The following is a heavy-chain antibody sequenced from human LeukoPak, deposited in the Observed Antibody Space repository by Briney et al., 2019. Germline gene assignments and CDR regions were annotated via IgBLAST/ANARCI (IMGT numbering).Heavy chain of an antibody. CDR1: GGTLSNYA. Sequence: SVKVSCKASGGTLSNYAISWVRQAPGQGLEWMGRIIPILGIADYAQKFPGRVTITADISTSTVFMELSSLRSEDTAVFYCARDGMVRGIIDYNGMDVWGQGNTVTVSS. D-gene: IGHD3-10*01. CDR2: IIPILGIA. J-gene: IGHJ6*02. CDR3: ARDGMVRGIIDYNGMDV. V-gene: IGHV1-69*04.